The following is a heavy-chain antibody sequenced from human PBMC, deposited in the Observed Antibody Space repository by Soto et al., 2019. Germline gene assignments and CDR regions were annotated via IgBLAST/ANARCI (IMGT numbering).Heavy chain of an antibody. Sequence: EVQLVESGGGLVKPGRSLRLSCVASGFTADDYAMHWVRQAPGKGLEWVSGISSNSDTIDYADSVKGRFTIYRDNAKNSLFLQMNSLRPEDTDLYYCAKDMKWGGMTTIHYFDSWGQGTLVTVSS. CDR3: AKDMKWGGMTTIHYFDS. V-gene: IGHV3-9*02. J-gene: IGHJ4*02. D-gene: IGHD4-17*01. CDR2: ISSNSDTI. CDR1: GFTADDYA.